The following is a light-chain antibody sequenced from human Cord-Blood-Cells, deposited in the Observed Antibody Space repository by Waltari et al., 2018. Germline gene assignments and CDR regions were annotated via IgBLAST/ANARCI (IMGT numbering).Light chain of an antibody. CDR2: GAS. V-gene: IGKV3-20*01. CDR1: QSVSSSY. J-gene: IGKJ4*01. Sequence: DIVLTQSPGTLSLSPGEGATTSCRASQSVSSSYLAWYQQKPGQAPRLLIYGASSRATGIPDRFSGSGSGTDFTLTISRLEPEDFAVYYCQQYGSSPLTFGGGTKVEIK. CDR3: QQYGSSPLT.